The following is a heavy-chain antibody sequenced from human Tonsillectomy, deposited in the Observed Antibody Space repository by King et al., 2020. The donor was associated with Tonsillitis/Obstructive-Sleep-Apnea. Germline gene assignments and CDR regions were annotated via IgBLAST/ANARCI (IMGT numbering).Heavy chain of an antibody. V-gene: IGHV3-15*01. CDR2: VKSETDGGTT. J-gene: IGHJ4*02. CDR1: GFTFSNAW. CDR3: TTDFVEGGVVVDY. Sequence: VQLVESGGGLIKPGGSLRLSCAASGFTFSNAWMSWVRQAPGKGLEWGGRVKSETDGGTTDYPAPVKGRFTISREDSKDMLYLQMSSLKTEDTAVYYCTTDFVEGGVVVDYWGQGTLVTVSS. D-gene: IGHD3-16*01.